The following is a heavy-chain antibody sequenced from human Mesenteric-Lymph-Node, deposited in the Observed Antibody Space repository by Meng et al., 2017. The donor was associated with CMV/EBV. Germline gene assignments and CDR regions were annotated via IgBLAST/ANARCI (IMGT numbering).Heavy chain of an antibody. V-gene: IGHV1-18*01. J-gene: IGHJ4*02. D-gene: IGHD3-10*01. CDR2: ISAYNGNT. CDR3: ARDHYYGSGSYLSFDY. Sequence: SGYPFTSYGSSWVRQAPGQGLEWMGWISAYNGNTNYAQKLQGRVTMTTDTSTSTAYMELRSLRSDDTAVYYCARDHYYGSGSYLSFDYWGQGTLVTVSS. CDR1: GYPFTSYG.